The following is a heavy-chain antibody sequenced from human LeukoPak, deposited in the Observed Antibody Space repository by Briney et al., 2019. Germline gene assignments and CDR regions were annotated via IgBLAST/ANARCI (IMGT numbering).Heavy chain of an antibody. D-gene: IGHD2-21*01. CDR3: ARAHIQVWFDP. CDR1: GGSISSYY. CDR2: IYYSGST. Sequence: SETLSLTCTVSGGSISSYYWSWIRQPPGKGLEWIGYIYYSGSTNYNPSLKSRVTISVDTSKNQFSLKLSSVTAADTAVYYCARAHIQVWFDPWGQGTLVTVSS. V-gene: IGHV4-59*01. J-gene: IGHJ5*02.